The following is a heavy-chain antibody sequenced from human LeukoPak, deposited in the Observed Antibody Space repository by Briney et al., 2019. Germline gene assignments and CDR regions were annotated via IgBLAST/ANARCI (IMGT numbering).Heavy chain of an antibody. V-gene: IGHV3-30*02. CDR3: AKDPMTTVVRDAFDI. CDR1: GFTFSSYG. J-gene: IGHJ3*02. Sequence: PGGSLRLSCAAFGFTFSSYGMHWVRQAPGKGLEWVAFIRYDGSNKYYADSVKGRFTISRDNSKNTLYLQMNSLRAEDTAVYYCAKDPMTTVVRDAFDIWGQGTMVTVSS. D-gene: IGHD4-23*01. CDR2: IRYDGSNK.